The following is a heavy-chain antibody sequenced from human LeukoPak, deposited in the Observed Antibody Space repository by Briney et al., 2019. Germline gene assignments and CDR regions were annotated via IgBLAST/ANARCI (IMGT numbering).Heavy chain of an antibody. J-gene: IGHJ5*02. CDR2: MNPNSGNT. CDR1: GYTFTSYD. CDR3: ARERLAARGWFDP. Sequence: ASVKVSCKASGYTFTSYDINWVRQATGQGLEWMGWMNPNSGNTGYAQKFQGRVTITRNTSMSTAYMELSSLRSEDTAVYYCARERLAARGWFDPWGQGTLVTVSS. D-gene: IGHD6-6*01. V-gene: IGHV1-8*03.